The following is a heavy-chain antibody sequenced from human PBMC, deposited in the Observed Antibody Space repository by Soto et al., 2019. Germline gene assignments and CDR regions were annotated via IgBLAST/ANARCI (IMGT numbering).Heavy chain of an antibody. V-gene: IGHV3-53*04. D-gene: IGHD7-27*01. Sequence: GGSLRLSCAASGFTVSSNYMSWVRQAPGKGLEGVSVIYSGGSTFYADSVKGRFTISRHNSKNTLYLQMNSLRAEDTAVYYCARESSVVTGAFDIWGQGTMVTVSS. CDR3: ARESSVVTGAFDI. CDR1: GFTVSSNY. CDR2: IYSGGST. J-gene: IGHJ3*02.